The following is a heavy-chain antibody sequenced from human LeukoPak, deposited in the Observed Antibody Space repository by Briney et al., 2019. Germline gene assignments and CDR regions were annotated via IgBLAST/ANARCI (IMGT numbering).Heavy chain of an antibody. CDR3: AKDAQRGFDYSDSLEN. D-gene: IGHD4-11*01. CDR1: KFTFSHYG. J-gene: IGHJ4*02. CDR2: IWNDGSNQ. Sequence: GRSLRLSCAASKFTFSHYGMHWVRQAPGKGLEWVAVIWNDGSNQYYADSVKGRFTVSRDNSQNTLYLQMNSLRPEDTAVYYCAKDAQRGFDYSDSLENWGQGTLVTVSS. V-gene: IGHV3-33*06.